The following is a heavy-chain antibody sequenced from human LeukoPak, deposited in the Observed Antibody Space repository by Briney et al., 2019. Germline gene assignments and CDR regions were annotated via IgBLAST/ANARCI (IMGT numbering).Heavy chain of an antibody. CDR3: AKDGDYVWGSYRSNYYFDY. J-gene: IGHJ4*02. V-gene: IGHV3-23*01. CDR2: ISGSGGST. Sequence: GGSLRLSCAASGFTFSSYAMSWVRQAPGKGLEWVSAISGSGGSTYYADSVKGRSTISRDNSKNTLYLQMNSLRAEDTAVYYCAKDGDYVWGSYRSNYYFDYWGQGTLVTVSS. D-gene: IGHD3-16*02. CDR1: GFTFSSYA.